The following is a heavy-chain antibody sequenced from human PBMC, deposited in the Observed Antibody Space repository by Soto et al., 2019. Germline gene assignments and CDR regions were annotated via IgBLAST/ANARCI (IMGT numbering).Heavy chain of an antibody. Sequence: GSLRLSCAASGFTFSNYWMHWVRQTPGKGLVWVSRINSDGSSTSYADSVKGRFTIFKDNAKNTLYLQMNSLRAEDTAVYFCTRDPAPNGRYDYWGQGTLVTVSS. CDR2: INSDGSST. CDR1: GFTFSNYW. J-gene: IGHJ4*02. V-gene: IGHV3-74*01. D-gene: IGHD6-19*01. CDR3: TRDPAPNGRYDY.